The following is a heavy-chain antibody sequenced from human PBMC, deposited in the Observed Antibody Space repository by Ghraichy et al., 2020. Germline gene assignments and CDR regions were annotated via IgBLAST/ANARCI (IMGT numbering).Heavy chain of an antibody. Sequence: SVKVSCKASGGTFSSYTISWVRQAPGQGLEWMGRIIPILGIANYAQKFQGRVTITADKSTSTAYMELSSLRSEDTAVYYCAREDYYYDSSGYWRAPYNWFDPWGQGTLVTVSS. CDR2: IIPILGIA. CDR3: AREDYYYDSSGYWRAPYNWFDP. D-gene: IGHD3-22*01. J-gene: IGHJ5*02. CDR1: GGTFSSYT. V-gene: IGHV1-69*04.